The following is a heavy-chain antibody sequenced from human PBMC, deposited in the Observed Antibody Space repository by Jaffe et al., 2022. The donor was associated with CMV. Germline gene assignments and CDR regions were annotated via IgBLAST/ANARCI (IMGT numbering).Heavy chain of an antibody. J-gene: IGHJ4*02. CDR2: IYWNDDK. Sequence: QITLKESGPTLVKPTQTLTLTCTFSGFSLSTSGVGVGWIRQPPGKALEWLALIYWNDDKRYSPSLKSRLTITKDTSKNQVVLTMTNMDPVDTATYYCAHGVVIATYTSNFDYWGQGTLVTVSS. V-gene: IGHV2-5*01. CDR3: AHGVVIATYTSNFDY. D-gene: IGHD3-3*01. CDR1: GFSLSTSGVG.